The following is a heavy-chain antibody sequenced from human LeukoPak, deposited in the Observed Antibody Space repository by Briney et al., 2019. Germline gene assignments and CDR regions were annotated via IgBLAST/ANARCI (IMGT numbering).Heavy chain of an antibody. D-gene: IGHD3-3*01. Sequence: SETLSLTCTVSGGSISSYYWSWIRQPAGKGLEWIGRIYTSGSTNYNPSLKSRVTISVDTSKNQFSLKLSSVPAADTAVYYCARSEWFLPDAFDIWGQGTMVTVSS. CDR2: IYTSGST. CDR3: ARSEWFLPDAFDI. J-gene: IGHJ3*02. CDR1: GGSISSYY. V-gene: IGHV4-4*07.